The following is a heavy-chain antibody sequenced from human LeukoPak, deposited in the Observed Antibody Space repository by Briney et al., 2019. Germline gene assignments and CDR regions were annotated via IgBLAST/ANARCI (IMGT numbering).Heavy chain of an antibody. CDR1: GGSISTSSYY. CDR3: ARDGVSSGYYYHYMDV. V-gene: IGHV4-39*07. D-gene: IGHD6-6*01. CDR2: IFYSGST. Sequence: PSETLSLICTVSGGSISTSSYYWGWVRQPPGKGLEWIGNIFYSGSTYYSPSLKSRVTISLDTSKNQFSLQLNSVTPEDTAVYYCARDGVSSGYYYHYMDVWGKGTTVTVSS. J-gene: IGHJ6*03.